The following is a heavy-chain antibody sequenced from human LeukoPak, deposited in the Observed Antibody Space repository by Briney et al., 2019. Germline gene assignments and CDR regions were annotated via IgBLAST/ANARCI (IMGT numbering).Heavy chain of an antibody. CDR2: INDSGRI. CDR1: GGSFSGYY. Sequence: PSETLSLTCAVYGGSFSGYYWSWIRQPPGKGLEWIGEINDSGRINYNPSLKSRVTISLDTSKNQFSLKLRSVSAADTAIYYCARGAFDLWGRGTLVTVSA. J-gene: IGHJ2*01. CDR3: ARGAFDL. V-gene: IGHV4-34*01.